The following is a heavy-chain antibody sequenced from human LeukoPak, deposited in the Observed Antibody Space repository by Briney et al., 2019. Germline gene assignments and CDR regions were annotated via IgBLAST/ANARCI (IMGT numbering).Heavy chain of an antibody. CDR2: INTNTGNP. D-gene: IGHD6-13*01. V-gene: IGHV7-4-1*02. CDR3: ARDPGALQSSSWPNFDY. Sequence: ASVKVSCKASGYTFTSYAMNWVRQAPGQGLEWMGWINTNTGNPTYAQGFTGRFVFSLDTSVSTAYLQISSLKAEDTAVYYCARDPGALQSSSWPNFDYWGQGTLVTVSS. J-gene: IGHJ4*02. CDR1: GYTFTSYA.